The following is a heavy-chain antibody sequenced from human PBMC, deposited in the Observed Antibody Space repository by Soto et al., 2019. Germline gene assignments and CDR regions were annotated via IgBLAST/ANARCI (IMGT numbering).Heavy chain of an antibody. CDR3: AKTRGTTVPSGTRTFDY. Sequence: DVQLLESGGGLAQPGGSLRLSCEASGFIFSHYAMTWVRQAPGKGLEWVSTVAYNGDPYSPDSVKGRFTISRDNSRNTVTMQMTSLRAEDTAVYFCAKTRGTTVPSGTRTFDYWGQGTLVTVYS. J-gene: IGHJ4*02. V-gene: IGHV3-23*01. D-gene: IGHD1-1*01. CDR2: VAYNGDP. CDR1: GFIFSHYA.